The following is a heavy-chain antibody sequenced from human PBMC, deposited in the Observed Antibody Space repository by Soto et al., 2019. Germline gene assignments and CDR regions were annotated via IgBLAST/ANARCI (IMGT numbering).Heavy chain of an antibody. CDR1: GFTFSSYA. V-gene: IGHV3-23*01. D-gene: IGHD2-21*01. CDR3: AKDLIYCGGDCSEDLYYFDY. J-gene: IGHJ4*02. CDR2: ISGSGGST. Sequence: GGSLRLSCAASGFTFSSYAMSWVRQAPGKGLEWVSAISGSGGSTYYADSVKGRFTISRDNSKNTLYLQMNSLRAEDTAVYYCAKDLIYCGGDCSEDLYYFDYWGQGTLVTVSS.